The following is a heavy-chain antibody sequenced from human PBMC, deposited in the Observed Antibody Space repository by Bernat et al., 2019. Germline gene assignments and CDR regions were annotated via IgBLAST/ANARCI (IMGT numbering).Heavy chain of an antibody. CDR2: MNPNSGNT. CDR1: GYTFTSYD. V-gene: IGHV1-8*01. D-gene: IGHD6-19*01. Sequence: QVQLVQSGAEVKKPGASVKVSCKASGYTFTSYDINWVRQATGQGLEWMGWMNPNSGNTGYAQKFQGRVTMTRNTSISTAYMELSSLRSEDTAVYYCARGGNLKWLEENWFDPWGQGTLVTVSS. J-gene: IGHJ5*02. CDR3: ARGGNLKWLEENWFDP.